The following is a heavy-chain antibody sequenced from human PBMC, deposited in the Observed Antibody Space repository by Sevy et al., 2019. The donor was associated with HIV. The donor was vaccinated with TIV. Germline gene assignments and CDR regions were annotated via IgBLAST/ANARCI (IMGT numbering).Heavy chain of an antibody. D-gene: IGHD4-17*01. CDR1: GFTFNSYS. CDR3: ARDQMTTVTTFDY. J-gene: IGHJ4*02. CDR2: IKQDGSEK. Sequence: GGSLRLSCTASGFTFNSYSMSWVRQAPGKGLEWVANIKQDGSEKYYVDSLKGRFTISRDNAKNSLYLQMNSLRAEDTAVYYCARDQMTTVTTFDYWGQGTLVTVSS. V-gene: IGHV3-7*01.